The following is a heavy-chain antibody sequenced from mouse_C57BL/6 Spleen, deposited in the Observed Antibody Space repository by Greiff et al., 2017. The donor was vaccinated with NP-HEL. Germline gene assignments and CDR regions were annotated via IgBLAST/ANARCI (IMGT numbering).Heavy chain of an antibody. V-gene: IGHV1-52*01. Sequence: QVQLQQPGAELVRPGSSVKLSCKASGYTFTSYWMHWVKQRPIQGLEWIGNIDPSDSETHYNQKFKDKATLTVDKSSSTAYMQLSSLTSEDSAVYYCARMGAAQAPTLSFAYWGQGTLVTVSA. J-gene: IGHJ3*01. CDR1: GYTFTSYW. CDR3: ARMGAAQAPTLSFAY. D-gene: IGHD3-2*02. CDR2: IDPSDSET.